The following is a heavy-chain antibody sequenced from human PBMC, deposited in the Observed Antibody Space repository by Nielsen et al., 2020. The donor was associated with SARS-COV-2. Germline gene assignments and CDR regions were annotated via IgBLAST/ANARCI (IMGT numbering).Heavy chain of an antibody. Sequence: GESLKISCAASGFTFSSYSMNWVRQAPGKGLEWVSYISSSSSTIYYADSVKGRFTISRDNAKNSLYLQMNSLRAEDTAVYYCASLRYCSGGSCYSGGMDVWGQGTTVTVSS. D-gene: IGHD2-15*01. J-gene: IGHJ6*02. CDR3: ASLRYCSGGSCYSGGMDV. CDR1: GFTFSSYS. CDR2: ISSSSSTI. V-gene: IGHV3-48*01.